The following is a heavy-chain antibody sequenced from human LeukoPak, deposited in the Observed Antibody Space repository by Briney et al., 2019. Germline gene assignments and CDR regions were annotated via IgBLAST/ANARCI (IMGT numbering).Heavy chain of an antibody. J-gene: IGHJ4*02. CDR2: ISSSSSYI. CDR3: ARDDLGDIAMITSFDY. D-gene: IGHD5-18*01. CDR1: GFTFSSYS. Sequence: GGSLRLSCAASGFTFSSYSMNWVRQAPGKGLEWVSSISSSSSYIYYADSVKGRFTISRDNAKNSLYLQMNSLRAEDTAVYYCARDDLGDIAMITSFDYWGQGTLVTVSS. V-gene: IGHV3-21*01.